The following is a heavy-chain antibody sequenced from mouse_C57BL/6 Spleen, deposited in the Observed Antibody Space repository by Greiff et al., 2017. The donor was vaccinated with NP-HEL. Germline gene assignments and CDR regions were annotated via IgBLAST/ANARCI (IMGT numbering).Heavy chain of an antibody. J-gene: IGHJ3*01. Sequence: VQLQQSGPGLVQPSQSLSITCTVSGFSLTSYGVHWVRQSPGKGLEWLGVIWSGGSTDYNAAFISRLSISKDNSKSQVFFKMNSLQADDTAIYYCARNPLYGSSFWFAYWGQGTLVTVSA. CDR3: ARNPLYGSSFWFAY. CDR2: IWSGGST. D-gene: IGHD1-1*01. V-gene: IGHV2-2*01. CDR1: GFSLTSYG.